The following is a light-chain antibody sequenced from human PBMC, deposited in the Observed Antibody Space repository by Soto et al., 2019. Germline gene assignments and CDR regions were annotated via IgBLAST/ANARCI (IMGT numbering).Light chain of an antibody. CDR3: QQYGSSVWT. J-gene: IGKJ1*01. V-gene: IGKV3-20*01. Sequence: EIVLTQSPGTLSLSPGERATLSCRASQSVSSNYLAWYQQKPGQAPRLLMYDASSRATGIPDRFSGSGSGTDFTLTISRLGPEDFAVYYCQQYGSSVWTFGQGTKVDIK. CDR1: QSVSSNY. CDR2: DAS.